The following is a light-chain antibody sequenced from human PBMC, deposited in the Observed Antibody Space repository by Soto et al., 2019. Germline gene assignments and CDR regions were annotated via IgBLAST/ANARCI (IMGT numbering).Light chain of an antibody. CDR3: QQYYNWPPYT. Sequence: IVMTQSPATLSVSPGERATLSCRASETVRRNVAWFQQKPGQAPRLLIFGASTRATGIPTRFTGSGSGTEFTLTIDSLQSEDFAVYCCQQYYNWPPYTFGQGTKLEIK. J-gene: IGKJ2*01. V-gene: IGKV3-15*01. CDR2: GAS. CDR1: ETVRRN.